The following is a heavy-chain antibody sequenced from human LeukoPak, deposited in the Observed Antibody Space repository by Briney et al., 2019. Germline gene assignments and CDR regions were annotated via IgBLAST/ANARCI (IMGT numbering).Heavy chain of an antibody. CDR2: IRYDGTNK. CDR1: GFTFSSYG. J-gene: IGHJ4*02. V-gene: IGHV3-30*02. CDR3: ARERIWIQLWLRQYYFDY. Sequence: PGGSLRLSCAASGFTFSSYGMHWVRQAPGKGLEWVAFIRYDGTNKYYADSVKGRFTISRDNSKNTLYLQMNSLRAEDTAVYYCARERIWIQLWLRQYYFDYWGQGTLVTVSS. D-gene: IGHD5-18*01.